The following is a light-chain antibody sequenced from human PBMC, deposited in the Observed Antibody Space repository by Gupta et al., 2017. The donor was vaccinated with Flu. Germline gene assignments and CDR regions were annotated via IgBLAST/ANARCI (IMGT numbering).Light chain of an antibody. CDR1: QSVSSSY. CDR3: QQDGSSPRT. CDR2: GAS. J-gene: IGKJ1*01. V-gene: IGKV3-20*01. Sequence: EIVLTQSPGTLSLSPGERATLSCRASQSVSSSYLAWYLQQPGQAPRLLIYGASSRATGIPDRFSGSGSGTDFTLTISRLEPEDFAVFYCQQDGSSPRTFGQGTKVEIK.